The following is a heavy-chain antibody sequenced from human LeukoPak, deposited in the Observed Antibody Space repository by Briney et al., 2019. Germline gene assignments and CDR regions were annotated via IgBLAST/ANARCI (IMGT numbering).Heavy chain of an antibody. V-gene: IGHV3-7*01. D-gene: IGHD6-19*01. CDR2: IKQDGSEK. J-gene: IGHJ5*02. Sequence: GGSLRLSCAASGFTFSSYWMSWLRQAPGKGLEWVANIKQDGSEKYYVDSVKGRFTISRDNAKNSLYLQMDSLRAEDTAVYYCAKDWGSGGWYNYFDPWGQGTLVTVSS. CDR3: AKDWGSGGWYNYFDP. CDR1: GFTFSSYW.